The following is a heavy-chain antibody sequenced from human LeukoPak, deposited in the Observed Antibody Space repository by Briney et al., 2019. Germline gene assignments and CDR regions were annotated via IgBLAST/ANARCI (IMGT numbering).Heavy chain of an antibody. CDR3: ARLGYGDYYLGY. D-gene: IGHD4-17*01. CDR1: GYTFTSYY. CDR2: INPSGGST. J-gene: IGHJ4*02. Sequence: ASVKVSCKASGYTFTSYYMHWVRQAPGQGLEWMGIINPSGGSTSYAQKFQGRVTMTTDTSTNTAYMELRSLRSDDTAVYFCARLGYGDYYLGYWGQGTLVTVSS. V-gene: IGHV1-46*01.